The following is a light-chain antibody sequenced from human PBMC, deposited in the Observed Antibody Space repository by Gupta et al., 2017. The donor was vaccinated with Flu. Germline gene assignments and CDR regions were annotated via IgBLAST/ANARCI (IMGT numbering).Light chain of an antibody. CDR1: SSNIGAGYD. J-gene: IGLJ1*01. CDR2: GNS. Sequence: QSVLTQPPSVSGAPGKRVTISCTGSSSNIGAGYDVHWYQQLPGTAPKLLIYGNSNRPSGVPDRFSGSKSGTSASLAITGLQAEDEADYYCQSYDSSRGVFGTGTKVTVL. V-gene: IGLV1-40*01. CDR3: QSYDSSRGV.